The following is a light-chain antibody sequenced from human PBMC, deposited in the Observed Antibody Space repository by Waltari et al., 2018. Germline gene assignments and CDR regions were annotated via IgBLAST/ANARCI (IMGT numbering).Light chain of an antibody. CDR2: GSS. CDR1: QSVSSNY. J-gene: IGKJ2*01. Sequence: EIVLTQSPGTLSLSPGERATLSCRASQSVSSNYLAWYQQRPGQAPRLLIHGSSSRATGIPDRFSGSGSGTDFTLTISRLEPEDFAVYYCQQYHTPPATFGQGTKLEIK. CDR3: QQYHTPPAT. V-gene: IGKV3-20*01.